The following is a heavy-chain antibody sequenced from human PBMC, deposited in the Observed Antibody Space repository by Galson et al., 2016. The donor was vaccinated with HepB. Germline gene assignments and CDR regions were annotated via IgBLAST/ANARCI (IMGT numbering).Heavy chain of an antibody. D-gene: IGHD2-21*02. Sequence: SLRLSCAASGFNFADHSMSWFRQTPGTGLEWVGFIRSRTYGGTTEHAASVEGRFTISRDDSNSIAYLQMNSLKTEDTGVYYCTRDWGGDVATRFDYWGQGTLVTVSS. CDR1: GFNFADHS. V-gene: IGHV3-49*03. CDR3: TRDWGGDVATRFDY. CDR2: IRSRTYGGTT. J-gene: IGHJ4*02.